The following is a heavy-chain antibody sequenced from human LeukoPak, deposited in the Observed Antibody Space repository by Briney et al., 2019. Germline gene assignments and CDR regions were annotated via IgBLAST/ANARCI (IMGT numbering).Heavy chain of an antibody. CDR1: GFTFSSYG. CDR3: ARRSAGTYGMDV. V-gene: IGHV3-33*01. D-gene: IGHD1-1*01. Sequence: PGTSLRLSCAASGFTFSSYGIHWVRQGPGKGLEWVAIIWSDGSSIYSADSVKGRFTTSRDNSKNTLYLQMNSLRVEDTAVYYCARRSAGTYGMDVWGQGTTVTVSS. J-gene: IGHJ6*02. CDR2: IWSDGSSI.